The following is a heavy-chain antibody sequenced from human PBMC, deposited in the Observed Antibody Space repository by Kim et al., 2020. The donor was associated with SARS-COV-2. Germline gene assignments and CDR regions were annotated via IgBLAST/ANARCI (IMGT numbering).Heavy chain of an antibody. J-gene: IGHJ6*02. D-gene: IGHD3-3*01. V-gene: IGHV3-21*01. CDR1: GFTFSSYS. CDR2: ISSSSSYI. Sequence: GGSLRLSCAASGFTFSSYSMNWVRQAPGKGLEWVSSISSSSSYIYYADSVKGRFTISRDNAKNSLYLQMNSLRAEDTAVYYCARDQQGYEFWSGYYTGDYYYYGMDVWGQGTTVTVSS. CDR3: ARDQQGYEFWSGYYTGDYYYYGMDV.